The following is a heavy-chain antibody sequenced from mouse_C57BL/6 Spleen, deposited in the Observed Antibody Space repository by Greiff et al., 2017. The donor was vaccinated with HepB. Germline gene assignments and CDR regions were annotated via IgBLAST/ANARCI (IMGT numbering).Heavy chain of an antibody. D-gene: IGHD1-1*01. J-gene: IGHJ4*01. CDR1: GYTFTDYY. CDR3: ASYGSSLYAMDY. Sequence: EVQLQQSGPVLVKPGASVKMSCKAPGYTFTDYYMNWVKQSHGKSLEWIGVINPYNGGTSYNQKFKGKATLTVDKSSSTAYMELNSLTSEDSAVYYCASYGSSLYAMDYWGQGTSVTVSS. CDR2: INPYNGGT. V-gene: IGHV1-19*01.